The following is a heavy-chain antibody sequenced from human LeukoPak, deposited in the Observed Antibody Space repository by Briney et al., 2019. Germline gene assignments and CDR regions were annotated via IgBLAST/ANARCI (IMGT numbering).Heavy chain of an antibody. CDR2: IYSGGST. CDR3: ARFSEDAFDI. CDR1: GFTVSSNY. J-gene: IGHJ3*02. Sequence: SGGSLRLSCAASGFTVSSNYMSWVRQAPGKGLEWVSVIYSGGSTYYADSVKGRFTISRDNSKNTLYLQMNSLRAEDTAVYYCARFSEDAFDIWGQGTMVTVSS. V-gene: IGHV3-66*01.